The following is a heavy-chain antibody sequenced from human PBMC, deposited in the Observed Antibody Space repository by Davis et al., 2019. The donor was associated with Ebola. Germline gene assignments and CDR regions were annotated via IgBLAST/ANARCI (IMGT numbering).Heavy chain of an antibody. CDR3: ASPLVSGYYYGMDV. J-gene: IGHJ6*02. CDR2: ISSSSYI. V-gene: IGHV3-21*01. Sequence: GESLKISCAASGFTFSSYSMNWVRQAPGKGLEWVSSISSSSYIYYADSVKGRFTISRDNAKNSLYLQMNSLRAEDTAVYYCASPLVSGYYYGMDVWGQGTTVTVSS. D-gene: IGHD2-15*01. CDR1: GFTFSSYS.